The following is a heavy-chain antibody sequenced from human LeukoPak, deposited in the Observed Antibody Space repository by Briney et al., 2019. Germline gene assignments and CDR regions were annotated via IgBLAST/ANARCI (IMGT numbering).Heavy chain of an antibody. D-gene: IGHD3-9*01. CDR3: ARAPYDILTGYSLNWFDP. CDR2: IIPIFGTA. J-gene: IGHJ5*02. V-gene: IGHV1-69*05. CDR1: GGTFSSYA. Sequence: ASVKVSCKASGGTFSSYAISWVRQAPGQGLEWMGGIIPIFGTANYAQKFQGRVTITRDTSAYTGYMELRGLSSADTAVYFCARAPYDILTGYSLNWFDPWGQGTLVTVSS.